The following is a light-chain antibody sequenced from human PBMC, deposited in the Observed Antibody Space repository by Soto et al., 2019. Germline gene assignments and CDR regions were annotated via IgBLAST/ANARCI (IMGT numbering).Light chain of an antibody. J-gene: IGLJ3*02. CDR3: SSYTSSSTVV. CDR2: DVS. CDR1: SSDVGGYNY. V-gene: IGLV2-14*03. Sequence: QSALTQPASVSGFPGQSITISCTGTSSDVGGYNYVSWYQQHPGKAPKLMIYDVSYRPSGVSNRFSGSKSGNTASLTISGLQADDEADYYCSSYTSSSTVVFGGGTKLTVL.